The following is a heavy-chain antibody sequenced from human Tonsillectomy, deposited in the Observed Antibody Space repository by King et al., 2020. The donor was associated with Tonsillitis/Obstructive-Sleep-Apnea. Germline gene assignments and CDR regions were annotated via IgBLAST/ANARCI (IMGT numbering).Heavy chain of an antibody. CDR1: GGTFSSYA. V-gene: IGHV1-69*01. CDR3: ARSPMLGELSSIIDY. Sequence: VQLVQSGAEVKKPGSSVKVYFKSSGGTFSSYAISWVRQAPGQGLEGMGGIIPIFGTANYAQNFQGRGTITADESTSTAYMELSSLGSEDTAVYYCARSPMLGELSSIIDYWGQGTQVTVSS. J-gene: IGHJ4*02. D-gene: IGHD3-16*02. CDR2: IIPIFGTA.